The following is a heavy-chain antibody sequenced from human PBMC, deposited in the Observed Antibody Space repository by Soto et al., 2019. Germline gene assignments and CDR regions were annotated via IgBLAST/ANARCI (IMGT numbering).Heavy chain of an antibody. D-gene: IGHD1-7*01. Sequence: GGSLRLSCAASGFTFSNHAMSWVRQTPGEGLEWVSCISISGDNTYYADSVKGRFTISRDNAKSSLYLQMNSLRSEDTAVYFCARGPPLNWNYYGWSDPWGQGTLVTVSS. CDR2: ISISGDNT. CDR3: ARGPPLNWNYYGWSDP. J-gene: IGHJ5*02. CDR1: GFTFSNHA. V-gene: IGHV3-11*01.